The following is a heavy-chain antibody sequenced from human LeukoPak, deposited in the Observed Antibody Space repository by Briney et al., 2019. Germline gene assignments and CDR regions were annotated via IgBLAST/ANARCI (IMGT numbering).Heavy chain of an antibody. CDR2: IHYSGST. CDR1: DGSISSYY. J-gene: IGHJ6*02. D-gene: IGHD4-17*01. Sequence: PSETLSLTCTISDGSISSYYWSWIRQPPGKGLEWIGNIHYSGSTNYNPSLKSRVTISVDKSKNQFSLKLSSVTAADTAVYYCAGQTVTTWGHYGMDVWGQGTTVTVSS. CDR3: AGQTVTTWGHYGMDV. V-gene: IGHV4-59*12.